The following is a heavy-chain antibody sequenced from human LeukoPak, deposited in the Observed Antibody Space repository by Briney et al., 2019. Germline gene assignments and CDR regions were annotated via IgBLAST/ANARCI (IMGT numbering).Heavy chain of an antibody. CDR3: ARAPGLLRYAFDF. Sequence: PGGSLTLSCPASGFTVSTNYISWVRQAAGKGLEWVSVIYGGGSTYYADSVKGRFTISRDNSKNTLYLQMNSLRAEDTAVYYCARAPGLLRYAFDFWGQGTMVTVSS. CDR2: IYGGGST. CDR1: GFTVSTNY. D-gene: IGHD3-22*01. V-gene: IGHV3-53*01. J-gene: IGHJ3*01.